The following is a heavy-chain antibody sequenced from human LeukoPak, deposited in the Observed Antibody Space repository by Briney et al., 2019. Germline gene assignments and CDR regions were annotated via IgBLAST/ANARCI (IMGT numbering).Heavy chain of an antibody. V-gene: IGHV3-23*01. CDR1: GFTFSNFA. J-gene: IGHJ4*01. CDR3: AKASRSPDYFDY. D-gene: IGHD3-10*01. Sequence: GGSLRLSCAASGFTFSNFAMSWVRQAPGKGLECVSLISANGGATYYADSVKGRFTISRDNSKSTLYLQMNSLRADDTAVYYCAKASRSPDYFDYGGHGTLVTVAS. CDR2: ISANGGAT.